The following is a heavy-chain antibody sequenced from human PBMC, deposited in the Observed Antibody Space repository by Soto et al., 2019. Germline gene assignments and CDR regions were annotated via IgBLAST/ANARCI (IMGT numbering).Heavy chain of an antibody. V-gene: IGHV1-8*01. D-gene: IGHD2-15*01. CDR1: GERFTSYD. Sequence: GASVKVSCKESGERFTSYDSKWVRQANGQGLEWMGWMNPNSGNTGYAQKFQGRVTMTRNTSISTAYMELSSLRSEDTAVYYCARLPYCSGGSCSDYWGQGTLVTVSS. CDR3: ARLPYCSGGSCSDY. CDR2: MNPNSGNT. J-gene: IGHJ4*02.